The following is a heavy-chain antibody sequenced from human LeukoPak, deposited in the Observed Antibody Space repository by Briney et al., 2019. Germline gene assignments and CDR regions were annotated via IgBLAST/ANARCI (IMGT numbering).Heavy chain of an antibody. V-gene: IGHV1-24*01. CDR3: ATTRRYFDWWLDY. Sequence: ASVKVSCKASGYTFTSYYMHWVRQAPGKGLEWMGGFDPEDGETIYAQKFQGRVTMTEDRSTDTAYMELSSLRSEDTAVYYCATTRRYFDWWLDYWGQGTLVTVSS. CDR2: FDPEDGET. J-gene: IGHJ4*02. CDR1: GYTFTSYY. D-gene: IGHD3-9*01.